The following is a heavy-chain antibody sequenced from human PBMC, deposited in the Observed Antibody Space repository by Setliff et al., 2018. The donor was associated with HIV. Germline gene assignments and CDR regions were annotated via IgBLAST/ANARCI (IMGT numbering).Heavy chain of an antibody. CDR2: IFYTGTT. CDR3: SRQGCGGDCSINWFDP. Sequence: SETLSLTCAVSGYSIRVNFFWGWVRQPPGKGLEWIGSIFYTGTTYYNPSLKSRVTLSLDTSKNQFSLELTSVTAADTAVYYCSRQGCGGDCSINWFDPWGQGTLVTVSS. V-gene: IGHV4-38-2*01. D-gene: IGHD2-21*02. CDR1: GYSIRVNFF. J-gene: IGHJ5*02.